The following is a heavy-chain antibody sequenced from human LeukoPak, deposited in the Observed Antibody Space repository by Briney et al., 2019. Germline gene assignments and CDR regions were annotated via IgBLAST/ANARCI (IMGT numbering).Heavy chain of an antibody. J-gene: IGHJ4*02. V-gene: IGHV4-34*01. CDR1: GGSFSGYY. CDR2: INHSGST. CDR3: ARVSSGWPYYYFDY. D-gene: IGHD6-19*01. Sequence: SETLSLTCAVYGGSFSGYYWSWIRQPPGKGLEWIGEINHSGSTNYNPSLKSRVTISVDTSKNQFSLKLSSVTAADTAVYYCARVSSGWPYYYFDYWGQGTLVTVSS.